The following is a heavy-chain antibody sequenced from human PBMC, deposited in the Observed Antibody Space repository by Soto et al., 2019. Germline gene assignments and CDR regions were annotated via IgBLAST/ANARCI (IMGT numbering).Heavy chain of an antibody. CDR2: IYHSGST. J-gene: IGHJ4*02. CDR3: ARAHLGLTGYPLDY. V-gene: IGHV4-4*02. D-gene: IGHD3-9*01. Sequence: QVQLQESGPGLVKPSGTLSLTCAVSSGSISSSNWWSWVRQPPGKGLEWIGEIYHSGSTNYNPSRKSRGAISVDKSKNQFSLKLSSVPAADTAVYYCARAHLGLTGYPLDYWGQGTLVTVSS. CDR1: SGSISSSNW.